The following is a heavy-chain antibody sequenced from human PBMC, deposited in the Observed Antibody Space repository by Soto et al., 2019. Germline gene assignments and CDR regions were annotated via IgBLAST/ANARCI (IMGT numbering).Heavy chain of an antibody. CDR3: AKEGMYSSSWYDGVRYFDY. D-gene: IGHD6-13*01. CDR1: GFTFSSYG. V-gene: IGHV3-23*01. Sequence: EVQLLESGGGLVQPGGSLRLSCAASGFTFSSYGMSWVRQAPGKGLEWVSTISDIGASTYYADSVKGRFTISRDNSKSTMFLQMNSLRAEDTAVYYCAKEGMYSSSWYDGVRYFDYWGQGALVTVSS. J-gene: IGHJ4*02. CDR2: ISDIGAST.